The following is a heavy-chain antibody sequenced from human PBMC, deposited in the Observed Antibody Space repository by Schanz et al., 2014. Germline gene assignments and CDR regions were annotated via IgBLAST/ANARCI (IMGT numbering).Heavy chain of an antibody. CDR1: GFSFTTYA. Sequence: EVQLLESGGGLVQPGGSLRLSCASSGFSFTTYAMSWVRQAPGKGLEWVSSISSGGGSTYYADSVKGRFTISRDNSKNTLYRQRKGVRAEDTAVYYCAREVVATIGGYYDNWGQGTLVIVSS. CDR3: AREVVATIGGYYDN. D-gene: IGHD5-12*01. V-gene: IGHV3-23*01. J-gene: IGHJ4*02. CDR2: ISSGGGST.